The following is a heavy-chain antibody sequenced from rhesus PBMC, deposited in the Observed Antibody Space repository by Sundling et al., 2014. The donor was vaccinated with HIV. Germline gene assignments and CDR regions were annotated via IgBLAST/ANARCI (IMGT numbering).Heavy chain of an antibody. CDR1: GDSISGYS. D-gene: IGHD3-28*01. J-gene: IGHJ4*01. V-gene: IGHV4-122*02. Sequence: QVRLKESGPGLVKPSETLSLTCDVSGDSISGYSWNWFRQSPGKGLEWIGYVTPSGNTDYNPSLKSRVTISRDMSKNDFSLTLTSVTAADTAVYFCATPTYYYNSGYKFDYWGQGVLVTVSS. CDR3: ATPTYYYNSGYKFDY. CDR2: VTPSGNT.